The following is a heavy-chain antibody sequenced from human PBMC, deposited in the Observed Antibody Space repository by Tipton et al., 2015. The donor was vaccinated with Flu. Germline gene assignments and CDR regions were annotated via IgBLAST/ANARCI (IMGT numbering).Heavy chain of an antibody. J-gene: IGHJ5*02. V-gene: IGHV3-53*01. CDR1: GFTVNNHY. CDR2: IYTGGSA. Sequence: QLVQSGGGLVKPGGSLRLSCAASGFTVNNHYWTWVRQAPGKGLEWVSVIYTGGSAYYGDSYAESVKGRFTVSTDSSENTVYLQMNNLRVEDTAMYYCSRDRSWGQGTLVTVSS. CDR3: SRDRS.